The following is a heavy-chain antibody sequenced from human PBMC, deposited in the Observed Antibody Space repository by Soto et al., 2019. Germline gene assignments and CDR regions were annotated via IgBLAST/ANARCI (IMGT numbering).Heavy chain of an antibody. D-gene: IGHD3-3*01. CDR1: GGSISSYY. Sequence: PSETLSLTCTVSGGSISSYYWSWIRQPPGKGLEWIGYIYYSGSTNYNPSLKSRVTISVDTSKNQFSLKLSSVTAADTAVYYCARRCIFGVVPDYYYYYMDVWGKGTTVTVSS. V-gene: IGHV4-59*08. CDR3: ARRCIFGVVPDYYYYYMDV. CDR2: IYYSGST. J-gene: IGHJ6*03.